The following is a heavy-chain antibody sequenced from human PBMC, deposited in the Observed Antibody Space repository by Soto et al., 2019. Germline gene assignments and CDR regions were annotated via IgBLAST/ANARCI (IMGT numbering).Heavy chain of an antibody. CDR2: IYNGGST. CDR1: GFTVSSNY. D-gene: IGHD3-16*01. J-gene: IGHJ4*02. V-gene: IGHV3-66*01. CDR3: QRGNN. Sequence: EVQLVESGGGLVQPGGSLRLSCAGSGFTVSSNYMSWVRQAPGKGLEWVSLIYNGGSTSYADSVKGRFTISTDDSTNTLYLQMNSLRADDTAVYYCQRGNNWGQGTLVTVSS.